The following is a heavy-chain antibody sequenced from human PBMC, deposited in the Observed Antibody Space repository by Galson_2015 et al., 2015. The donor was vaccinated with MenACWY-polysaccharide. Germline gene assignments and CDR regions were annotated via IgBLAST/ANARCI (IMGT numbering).Heavy chain of an antibody. V-gene: IGHV3-7*01. CDR3: ATHLDWAFDY. Sequence: SLRLSCAASGFTFSRYWMTWVRQAPGKRPEWVAKINPDGGGKYYVDSMKGRFTISRDNVKNTLHLQVDSLRGEDTAVYYCATHLDWAFDYGGQGTLVTVSS. CDR2: INPDGGGK. CDR1: GFTFSRYW. J-gene: IGHJ4*02. D-gene: IGHD3-9*01.